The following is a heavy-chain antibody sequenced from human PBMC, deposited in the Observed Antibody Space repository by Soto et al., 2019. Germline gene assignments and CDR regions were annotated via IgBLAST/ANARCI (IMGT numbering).Heavy chain of an antibody. CDR2: IIPIFGTA. Sequence: ASVKASCKAAGGTFSSYAIRWVRQAPGQGLEWMGGIIPIFGTANYAQKFQGRVTITADESTSTAYMELSSLRAEDTAVYYCARAGVTTTIRHGFDVWGQGTMVTVSS. D-gene: IGHD4-4*01. CDR3: ARAGVTTTIRHGFDV. J-gene: IGHJ3*01. V-gene: IGHV1-69*13. CDR1: GGTFSSYA.